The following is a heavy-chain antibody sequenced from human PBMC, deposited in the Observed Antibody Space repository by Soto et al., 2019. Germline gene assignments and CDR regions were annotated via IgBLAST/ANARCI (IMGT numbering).Heavy chain of an antibody. V-gene: IGHV3-30-3*01. D-gene: IGHD3-16*01. CDR1: GFTFSSYA. J-gene: IGHJ6*02. CDR3: ARDSWAGRGYYYGMDV. CDR2: ISYDGSNK. Sequence: GGSLRLSCAASGFTFSSYAMHWVHQAPGKGLEWVAVISYDGSNKYYADSVKGRFTISRDNSKNTLYLQMNSLRAEDTAVYYCARDSWAGRGYYYGMDVWGQGTTVTVSS.